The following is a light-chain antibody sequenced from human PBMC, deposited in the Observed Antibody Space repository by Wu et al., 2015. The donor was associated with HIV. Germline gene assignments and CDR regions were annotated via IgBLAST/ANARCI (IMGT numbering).Light chain of an antibody. Sequence: EIVMTQFPATLSVSPGERATLSCRASQSVSSSLAWYQQKPGQAPRLLIYGTSSRATGIPDRFSGTGSGTDFTLTISRLEPEDFTVYYCQHYDNSPQVTFGGGTKVEIK. V-gene: IGKV3-20*01. J-gene: IGKJ4*01. CDR3: QHYDNSPQVT. CDR2: GTS. CDR1: QSVSSS.